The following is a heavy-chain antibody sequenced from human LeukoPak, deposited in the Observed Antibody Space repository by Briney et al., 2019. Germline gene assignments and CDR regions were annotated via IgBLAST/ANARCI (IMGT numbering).Heavy chain of an antibody. J-gene: IGHJ4*02. CDR2: INHSGST. V-gene: IGHV4-34*01. D-gene: IGHD2-15*01. CDR3: ARVLRYCSGGSCSPIDY. CDR1: XGXFXXXY. Sequence: LSXTXAVXXGXFXXXYWSWIRQPPGKGLEWIGEINHSGSTNYNPSLKSRVTISVGTSKNQFSLKLSSVTAADTAVYYCARVLRYCSGGSCSPIDYWGQGTLVTVSS.